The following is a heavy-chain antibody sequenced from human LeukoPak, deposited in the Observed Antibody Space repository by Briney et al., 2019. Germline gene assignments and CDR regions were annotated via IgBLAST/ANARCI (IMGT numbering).Heavy chain of an antibody. CDR3: ARERGGYYENWFDP. D-gene: IGHD1-26*01. CDR1: GDSISSGIYY. V-gene: IGHV4-61*02. J-gene: IGHJ5*02. CDR2: IYLNGNT. Sequence: SEALSLTCSVSGDSISSGIYYWSWIRQPAGKGLEWIGRIYLNGNTNHNPSLKSRVILSIDTSRNQFSLKVTSVTAADSGIYYCARERGGYYENWFDPWGQGTRVTVSS.